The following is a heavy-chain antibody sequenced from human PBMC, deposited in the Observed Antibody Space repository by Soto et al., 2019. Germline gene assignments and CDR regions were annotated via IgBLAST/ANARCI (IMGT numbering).Heavy chain of an antibody. CDR2: IIPIDATV. CDR3: ARDLLGLGYTYGDV. D-gene: IGHD5-12*01. CDR1: GGTFSNYA. J-gene: IGHJ6*01. Sequence: QVQLVQSGAEVKKPGSSVKVSCKASGGTFSNYALISWVRLAPGQGLEWMGGIIPIDATVNYAQKCQGRNTITADEFTTTAYMDLGSLRSEDTAVYYCARDLLGLGYTYGDVWGQGTTVTVSS. V-gene: IGHV1-69*12.